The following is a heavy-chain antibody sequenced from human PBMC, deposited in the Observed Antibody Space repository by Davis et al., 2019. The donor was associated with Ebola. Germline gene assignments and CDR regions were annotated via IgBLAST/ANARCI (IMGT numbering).Heavy chain of an antibody. CDR3: ATASGYSYGYSYYYYYGMDV. CDR2: IVVGSGNT. J-gene: IGHJ6*02. CDR1: GFTFTSSA. V-gene: IGHV1-58*01. Sequence: AASVKVSCKASGFTFTSSAVQWVRQARGQRLEWIGWIVVGSGNTNYAQKFQERVTITRDMSTSTAYMELSSLRSEDTAVYYCATASGYSYGYSYYYYYGMDVWGQGTTVTVSS. D-gene: IGHD5-18*01.